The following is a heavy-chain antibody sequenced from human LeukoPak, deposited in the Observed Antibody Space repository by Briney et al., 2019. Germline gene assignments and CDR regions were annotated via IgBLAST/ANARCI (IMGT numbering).Heavy chain of an antibody. CDR1: GYTFTGYC. J-gene: IGHJ6*02. D-gene: IGHD4-17*01. V-gene: IGHV1-2*02. Sequence: ASVKVSCKASGYTFTGYCMHWVRQAPGQGLEWMGWINPNSGGTNYAQKFQGRVTITRDTSISTAYMELSRLRSDDTAVYYCARRDLRYYYYGMDVWGQGTTVTVSS. CDR2: INPNSGGT. CDR3: ARRDLRYYYYGMDV.